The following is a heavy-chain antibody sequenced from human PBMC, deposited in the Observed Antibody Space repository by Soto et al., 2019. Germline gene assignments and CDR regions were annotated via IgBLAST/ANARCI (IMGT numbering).Heavy chain of an antibody. CDR1: GGTFSSYA. D-gene: IGHD5-18*01. V-gene: IGHV1-69*13. Sequence: SVKVSCKASGGTFSSYAISWVRQAPGQGLEWMGGIIPIFGTANYAQKFQGRVTITADESTSAAYMELSSLRSEDTAVYYCARDECCPGGYSYGLDYWGQGTLVTVSS. CDR2: IIPIFGTA. J-gene: IGHJ4*02. CDR3: ARDECCPGGYSYGLDY.